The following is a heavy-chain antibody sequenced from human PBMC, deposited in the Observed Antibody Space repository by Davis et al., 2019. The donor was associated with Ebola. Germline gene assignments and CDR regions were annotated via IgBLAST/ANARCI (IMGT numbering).Heavy chain of an antibody. D-gene: IGHD3-9*01. CDR3: ARSPGFGLDFQL. Sequence: GGSLRLSCAASGITVSASDMSWVRQAPGKGLEWVSIITTGGGTSYSDSVKGRFTISRDTSKNTLFIQMDSLRGEDTGVYFCARSPGFGLDFQLWGQGTRVIVSS. CDR2: ITTGGGT. CDR1: GITVSASD. V-gene: IGHV3-53*01. J-gene: IGHJ1*01.